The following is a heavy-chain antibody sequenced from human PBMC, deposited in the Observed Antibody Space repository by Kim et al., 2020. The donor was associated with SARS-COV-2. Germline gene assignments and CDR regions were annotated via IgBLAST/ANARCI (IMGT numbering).Heavy chain of an antibody. CDR2: IYSSGTT. V-gene: IGHV4-31*03. J-gene: IGHJ5*02. D-gene: IGHD3-10*01. Sequence: SETLSLTCTVSRGSISSGGHYWNWIRQHPGKGLEWIGLIYSSGTTFYNPSLESRVTISVDTSKKQFSLKLKSVTAADTAVYYCARGGVAGCGELLYKWFDPGSQGTRVTVS. CDR3: ARGGVAGCGELLYKWFDP. CDR1: RGSISSGGHY.